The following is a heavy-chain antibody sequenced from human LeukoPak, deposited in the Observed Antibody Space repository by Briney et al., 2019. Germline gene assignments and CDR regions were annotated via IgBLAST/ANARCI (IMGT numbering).Heavy chain of an antibody. D-gene: IGHD3-9*01. V-gene: IGHV4-59*01. CDR3: ARVRRYDILTLWFDP. Sequence: SETLSLTCTVSGGSISSYYWSWIRQPPGKGLEWIGYIYYSGSTNYNPSLKSRVTISVDTSKNQFSLKLSSVIAADTAVYYCARVRRYDILTLWFDPWGQGTLVTVSS. J-gene: IGHJ5*02. CDR1: GGSISSYY. CDR2: IYYSGST.